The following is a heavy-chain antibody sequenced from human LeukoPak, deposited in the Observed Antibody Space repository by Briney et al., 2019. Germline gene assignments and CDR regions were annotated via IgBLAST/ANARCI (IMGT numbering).Heavy chain of an antibody. J-gene: IGHJ5*02. CDR1: GGSISSGSYY. Sequence: SETLSLTCTVSGGSISSGSYYSRWIRKHPGKRLEWIGYIYSSGSTYYHPSLKSRVTISVDTCKNQFSLKLSSVTAADTAVYYCARFTSGGWFDPWGQGTLVTVSS. V-gene: IGHV4-31*03. CDR2: IYSSGST. CDR3: ARFTSGGWFDP. D-gene: IGHD1-1*01.